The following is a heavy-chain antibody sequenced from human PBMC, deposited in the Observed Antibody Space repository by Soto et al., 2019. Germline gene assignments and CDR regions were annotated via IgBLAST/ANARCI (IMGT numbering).Heavy chain of an antibody. V-gene: IGHV4-61*01. D-gene: IGHD3-22*01. CDR1: GGSVSSGSYY. J-gene: IGHJ5*02. Sequence: SETLSLTCTVSGGSVSSGSYYWSWIRQPPGKGLEWIGYIYYSGSTNSTPSLKRRVTISVATSKNQFSLKLSSATAADTAVYSCARDTPNYDSSGYITNWFDPWGQGTLVTVSS. CDR3: ARDTPNYDSSGYITNWFDP. CDR2: IYYSGST.